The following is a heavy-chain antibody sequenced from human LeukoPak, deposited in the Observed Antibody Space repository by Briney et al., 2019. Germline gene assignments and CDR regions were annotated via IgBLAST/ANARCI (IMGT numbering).Heavy chain of an antibody. CDR3: ARDLYYYGSGSYYDVFDV. J-gene: IGHJ3*01. CDR1: GYTFSIYG. D-gene: IGHD3-10*01. V-gene: IGHV1-18*01. Sequence: ASVKVSCKASGYTFSIYGISWVRQAPGQGLEWMGWISAYKGNTYYAQKLQGRVTMTTDTSTSTAYMELRSLRSDDTAINYCARDLYYYGSGSYYDVFDVWGQETMVTVSS. CDR2: ISAYKGNT.